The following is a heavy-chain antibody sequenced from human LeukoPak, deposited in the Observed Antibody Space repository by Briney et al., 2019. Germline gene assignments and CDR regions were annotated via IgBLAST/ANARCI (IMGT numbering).Heavy chain of an antibody. CDR1: GFTFSNFA. Sequence: GGSLRLSCAASGFTFSNFAMYWVRQAPGKGLEWVAIISYDGSNQYYADSVKGRFTISRDSSQNTLYLQMNSLRAEDTAVYYCARELTGYWQQYWGQGTLVTVSS. CDR3: ARELTGYWQQY. V-gene: IGHV3-30*04. CDR2: ISYDGSNQ. D-gene: IGHD3-9*01. J-gene: IGHJ4*02.